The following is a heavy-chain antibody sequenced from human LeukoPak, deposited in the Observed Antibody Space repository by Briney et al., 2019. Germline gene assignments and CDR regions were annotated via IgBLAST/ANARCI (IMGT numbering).Heavy chain of an antibody. CDR2: MYYSGDT. CDR1: GDSVISDY. J-gene: IGHJ5*02. CDR3: ARQGLGYWFDP. Sequence: SETLSLTCTVSGDSVISDYWSWIRQPPGEGLEWIGYMYYSGDTNYNPSLKSRVTISVDTSKNQFSLKLSSVTAADTAFYYCARQGLGYWFDPWGQGTLVTVSS. V-gene: IGHV4-59*02. D-gene: IGHD3-16*01.